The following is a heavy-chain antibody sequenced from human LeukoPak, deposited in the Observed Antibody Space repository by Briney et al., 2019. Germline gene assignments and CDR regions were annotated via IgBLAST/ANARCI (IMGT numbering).Heavy chain of an antibody. J-gene: IGHJ6*02. D-gene: IGHD3-3*01. CDR3: AGGYYHYYYYGMDV. Sequence: SETLSLTCTVSGGSISSYYWSWIRQAPGKGLEWIGNIYYSGSTNYNPSLKSRVTVSVDTSKNQFSLKLSSVTAADTAVYYCAGGYYHYYYYGMDVWGQGTTVTVSS. CDR2: IYYSGST. V-gene: IGHV4-59*08. CDR1: GGSISSYY.